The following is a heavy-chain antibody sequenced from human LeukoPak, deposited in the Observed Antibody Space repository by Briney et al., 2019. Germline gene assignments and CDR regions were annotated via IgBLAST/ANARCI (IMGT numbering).Heavy chain of an antibody. CDR2: IYYSGST. J-gene: IGHJ4*02. CDR1: GGSISSYY. D-gene: IGHD3-10*01. CDR3: ARDREDYYGSGSQTYFDY. Sequence: SETLSLTCTVSGGSISSYYWSWIRQPPGKGLDWIGYIYYSGSTNYNPSLKSRVTISVDTSKNQFSLKLSSVTAADTAVYYCARDREDYYGSGSQTYFDYWGQGTLVTVSS. V-gene: IGHV4-59*01.